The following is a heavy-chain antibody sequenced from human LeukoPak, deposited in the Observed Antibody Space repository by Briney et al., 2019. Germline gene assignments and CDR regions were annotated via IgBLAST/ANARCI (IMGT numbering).Heavy chain of an antibody. J-gene: IGHJ4*02. CDR3: ARGVFDDFWSGSFDY. D-gene: IGHD3-3*01. Sequence: SETLSLTCTVSGGSISSYYWSWIRQPPGKGLEWIGYIYYSGSTNYNPSLKSRVTISVDTSKNQFSLELSSVTAADTAVYYCARGVFDDFWSGSFDYWGQGTLVTVSS. V-gene: IGHV4-59*01. CDR2: IYYSGST. CDR1: GGSISSYY.